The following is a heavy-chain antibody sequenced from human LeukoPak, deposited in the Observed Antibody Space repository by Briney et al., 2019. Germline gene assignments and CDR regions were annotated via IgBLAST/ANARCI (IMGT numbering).Heavy chain of an antibody. CDR1: GYSFTSYW. CDR2: IYPGDSDT. J-gene: IGHJ4*02. Sequence: ESLKISCKGSGYSFTSYWIGWARQMPGKGLEWMGIIYPGDSDTRYSPSFQGQVTISADKSISTAYLQWSSLKASDTAMYYCARHREGILTGYYVPGFDYWGQGTLVTVSS. CDR3: ARHREGILTGYYVPGFDY. V-gene: IGHV5-51*01. D-gene: IGHD3-9*01.